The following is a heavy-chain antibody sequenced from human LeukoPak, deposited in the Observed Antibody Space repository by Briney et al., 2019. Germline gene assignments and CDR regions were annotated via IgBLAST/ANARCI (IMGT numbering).Heavy chain of an antibody. CDR2: IYYSGST. CDR1: GGSVRSSSYY. J-gene: IGHJ3*02. V-gene: IGHV4-39*07. CDR3: ARVESYPLRNAFDI. D-gene: IGHD1-14*01. Sequence: SETLSLTCTVSGGSVRSSSYYWGWIRQPPGKGLEWIGSIYYSGSTYYSPSLKSRVTISVDTSKNQFSLKLSSVTAADTAVCYCARVESYPLRNAFDIWGQGTMVTVSS.